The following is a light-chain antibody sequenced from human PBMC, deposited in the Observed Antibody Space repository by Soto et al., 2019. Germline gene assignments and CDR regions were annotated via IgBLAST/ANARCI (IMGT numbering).Light chain of an antibody. Sequence: DIQMTQSPSSLSTSVGDRVTIPCRASQYINNYLNWYQQKPGKAPKLLIFAAYNLQSGYAARFSSSGSGTDFTLTISSLQPEDVATYYCQQRYSTPPYTLGQGTKLDMK. CDR3: QQRYSTPPYT. J-gene: IGKJ2*01. V-gene: IGKV1-39*01. CDR2: AAY. CDR1: QYINNY.